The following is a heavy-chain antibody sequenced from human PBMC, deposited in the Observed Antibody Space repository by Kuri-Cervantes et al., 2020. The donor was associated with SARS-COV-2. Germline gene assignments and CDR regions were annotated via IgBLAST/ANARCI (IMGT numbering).Heavy chain of an antibody. D-gene: IGHD4-23*01. CDR3: ARSHALYGGNSSPWDY. CDR2: ISTFNGNT. V-gene: IGHV1-18*01. CDR1: GYNFRTYG. J-gene: IGHJ4*02. Sequence: ASVKVSCKASGYNFRTYGITWVRQAPGRGLEWMGWISTFNGNTNYAQILQGRMTMTTDTSTSTAYMELRSLRSHDTAVYYCARSHALYGGNSSPWDYWGQGTLVTVSS.